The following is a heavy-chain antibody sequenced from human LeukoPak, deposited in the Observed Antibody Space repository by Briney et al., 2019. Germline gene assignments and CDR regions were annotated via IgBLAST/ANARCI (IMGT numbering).Heavy chain of an antibody. J-gene: IGHJ3*02. CDR3: VRDHVGGSCVDCPLGDAFDT. V-gene: IGHV3-9*01. Sequence: PGGSLRLSCAASGFTFDEYAMHWVRQAPGKGLEWVSGISWSRYIIEYADSVRGRFTISRDNAKNSLFLQMNSLRAEDSAMYYCVRDHVGGSCVDCPLGDAFDTWGQGTMF. CDR1: GFTFDEYA. D-gene: IGHD2-15*01. CDR2: ISWSRYII.